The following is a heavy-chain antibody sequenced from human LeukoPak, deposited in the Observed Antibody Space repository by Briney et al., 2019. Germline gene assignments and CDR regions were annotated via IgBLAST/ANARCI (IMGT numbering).Heavy chain of an antibody. V-gene: IGHV3-23*01. CDR1: GFTFSSYA. CDR2: ISGSGGST. Sequence: GGYLRLSCAASGFTFSSYAMSWVRQAPGKGLEWVSAISGSGGSTYYADSVKGRLTISRDNSKNTLYLQMNSLRAEDTAVYYCAKGDGYYYDSSGYHFDYWGQGTLVTVSS. CDR3: AKGDGYYYDSSGYHFDY. D-gene: IGHD3-22*01. J-gene: IGHJ4*02.